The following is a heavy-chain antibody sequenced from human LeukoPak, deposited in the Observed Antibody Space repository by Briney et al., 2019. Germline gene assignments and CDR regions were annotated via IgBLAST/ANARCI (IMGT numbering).Heavy chain of an antibody. V-gene: IGHV1-18*01. CDR2: ISAYNGNT. Sequence: ASVKVSCKASGYTFTSYGISWVRQAPGQGLEWMGWISAYNGNTNYAQKLQGRVTMTTDTSTSTAYMELRSLRSDDTAVYYCARDTYDFWSGYEMIFDYWGREPWSPSPQ. D-gene: IGHD3-3*01. CDR3: ARDTYDFWSGYEMIFDY. CDR1: GYTFTSYG. J-gene: IGHJ4*02.